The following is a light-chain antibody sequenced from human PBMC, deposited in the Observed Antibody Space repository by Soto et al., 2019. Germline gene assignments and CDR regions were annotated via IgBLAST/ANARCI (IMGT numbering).Light chain of an antibody. Sequence: EIVMTQSPAALSVSPGERASLSCRASQSVRNNIAWYQQKPGQAPRLLIYGSSSRATDIPDRFSGSGSGTDFTLTISRLDPEDSAVYYCQQYGSSAWTFGQGTKVDIK. J-gene: IGKJ1*01. CDR3: QQYGSSAWT. V-gene: IGKV3-20*01. CDR2: GSS. CDR1: QSVRNN.